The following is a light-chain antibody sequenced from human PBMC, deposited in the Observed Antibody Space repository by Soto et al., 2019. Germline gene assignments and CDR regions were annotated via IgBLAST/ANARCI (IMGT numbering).Light chain of an antibody. Sequence: QSVLTPPPSVSGAPGQGATISCTGTRSNLGAGYDVHWYQQFPGAAPKLLIYANNKRPSGVLDRFSGSKSGTSASLAITGLQAEDEADDYCRSYAGSSNVFGTGTKVTVL. J-gene: IGLJ1*01. CDR3: RSYAGSSNV. CDR1: RSNLGAGYD. CDR2: ANN. V-gene: IGLV1-40*01.